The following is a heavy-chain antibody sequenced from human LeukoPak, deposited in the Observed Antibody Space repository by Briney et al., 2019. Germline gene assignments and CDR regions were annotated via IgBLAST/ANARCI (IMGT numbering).Heavy chain of an antibody. D-gene: IGHD6-6*01. Sequence: PSETLSLTCAVSGGSISSDGYSWSWIRQSPGKGLEWIGYIYHSGSTYYNPSLKGRVTISVDRSKSQFSLKLSSVTAADTAVYYCARDGPYSTSSTHPPWGQGTLVTVSS. CDR3: ARDGPYSTSSTHPP. CDR1: GGSISSDGYS. CDR2: IYHSGST. V-gene: IGHV4-30-2*06. J-gene: IGHJ5*02.